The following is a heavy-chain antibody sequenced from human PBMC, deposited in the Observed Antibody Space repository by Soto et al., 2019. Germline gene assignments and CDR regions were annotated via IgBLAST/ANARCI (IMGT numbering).Heavy chain of an antibody. J-gene: IGHJ6*02. CDR2: IYWDDDK. D-gene: IGHD2-8*02. Sequence: QITLKESGPTLVQPTQTLTLTCSCSGFSLTTGGMGVGWIRQPPGKALEWLALIYWDDDKGYSPSLKSRLTIIKDTSKNQVVLTMTNMDPVDTATYYCARIYCAGGNCYRRGGFYYGMDVWGQGTTVTVSS. CDR1: GFSLTTGGMG. V-gene: IGHV2-5*02. CDR3: ARIYCAGGNCYRRGGFYYGMDV.